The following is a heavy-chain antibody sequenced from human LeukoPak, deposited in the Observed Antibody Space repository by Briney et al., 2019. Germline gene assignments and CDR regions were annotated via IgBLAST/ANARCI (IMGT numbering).Heavy chain of an antibody. J-gene: IGHJ4*02. D-gene: IGHD6-19*01. CDR2: ISWNSGSI. CDR1: GFTFDDYA. CDR3: AKDTGSGWYEYFDY. V-gene: IGHV3-9*01. Sequence: GRSLRLSCAASGFTFDDYAMHWVRQAPGKGLEGVSGISWNSGSIGYADSVKGRFTISRDNAKNSLYLQMNSLRAEDTALYYCAKDTGSGWYEYFDYWGQGTLVTVSS.